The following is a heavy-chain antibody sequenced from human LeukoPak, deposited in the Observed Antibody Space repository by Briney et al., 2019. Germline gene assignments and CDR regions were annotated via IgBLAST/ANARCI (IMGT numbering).Heavy chain of an antibody. Sequence: PGGSLRLSCAASGFTFSSYAMSWVRQAPGKGLEWVSAISGSGGSTYYADSVKGRFTISRDNSKNTLYLQMNSLRAEDTAVYYCARGQKRFGELWDAFDIWGQGTMVTVSS. D-gene: IGHD3-10*01. CDR2: ISGSGGST. CDR1: GFTFSSYA. V-gene: IGHV3-23*01. J-gene: IGHJ3*02. CDR3: ARGQKRFGELWDAFDI.